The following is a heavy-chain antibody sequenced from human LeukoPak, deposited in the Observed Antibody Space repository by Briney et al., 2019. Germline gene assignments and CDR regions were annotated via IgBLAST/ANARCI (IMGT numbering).Heavy chain of an antibody. CDR2: IGSSGSNI. J-gene: IGHJ5*02. Sequence: GGSLRLSCAASGFTFSSYEMNWVRQAPGKGLEWVSYIGSSGSNIYYADSVRGRFTISRDNSKNTIYLQMNSLRAEDTAVYYCAEDYRAHPLRPNWFDPWGQGTLVTVSS. CDR1: GFTFSSYE. V-gene: IGHV3-48*03. D-gene: IGHD1-26*01. CDR3: AEDYRAHPLRPNWFDP.